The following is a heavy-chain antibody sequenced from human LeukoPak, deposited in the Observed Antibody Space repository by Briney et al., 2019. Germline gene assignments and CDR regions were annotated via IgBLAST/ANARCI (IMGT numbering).Heavy chain of an antibody. CDR1: GFTFSSYY. CDR2: LNPDGGGT. D-gene: IGHD5-24*01. Sequence: PGGSLRLSCVASGFTFSSYYMHWVRQAPGKGLVWVSRLNPDGGGTTYADSVKGRFTISRDNAKSTLYLQMNSLQAEDTALYYCARGRFRDGYNPDYWGQGTLVTVSS. V-gene: IGHV3-74*03. CDR3: ARGRFRDGYNPDY. J-gene: IGHJ4*02.